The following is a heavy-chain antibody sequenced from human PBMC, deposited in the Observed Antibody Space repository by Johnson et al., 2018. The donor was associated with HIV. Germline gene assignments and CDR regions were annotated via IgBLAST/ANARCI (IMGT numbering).Heavy chain of an antibody. V-gene: IGHV3-30*14. Sequence: QVQLVESGGGVVQPGRSLRLSCAASGFTFSSYAMHWVRQAPGKGLEWVAVIWYDGSNKYYADSVKGRFTTSRDNSKNTLYLQMGSLRAEDMAVYYCATGGSIGFFDWLSYFDIWGQGTMVTVSS. J-gene: IGHJ3*02. D-gene: IGHD3-9*01. CDR1: GFTFSSYA. CDR3: ATGGSIGFFDWLSYFDI. CDR2: IWYDGSNK.